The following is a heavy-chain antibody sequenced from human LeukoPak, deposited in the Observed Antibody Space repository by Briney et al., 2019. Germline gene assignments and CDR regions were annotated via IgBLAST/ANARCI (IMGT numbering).Heavy chain of an antibody. CDR2: IYPGDSDT. CDR3: ARLGRITMVRGVIGWFDP. D-gene: IGHD3-10*01. J-gene: IGHJ5*02. CDR1: GYSFSSYW. Sequence: GESLKISCKGSGYSFSSYWIGWARQMPGKGLEWMGIIYPGDSDTRYSPSFQGQVTISADKPISTAYLQWSSLKASDTAMYYCARLGRITMVRGVIGWFDPWGQGTLVTVSS. V-gene: IGHV5-51*01.